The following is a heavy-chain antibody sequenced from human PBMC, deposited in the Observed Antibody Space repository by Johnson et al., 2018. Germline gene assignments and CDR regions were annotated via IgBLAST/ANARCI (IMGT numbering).Heavy chain of an antibody. CDR2: ISSSSGPI. J-gene: IGHJ3*02. CDR3: GRERGITMIVLVAPVHAFDI. D-gene: IGHD3-22*01. V-gene: IGHV3-48*01. CDR1: GFTFSSYS. Sequence: VQLVQSGGGLVQPGGSLRLSCAASGFTFSSYSMNWVRQAPGPGLEWVSYISSSSGPIYYADSVKGRFTISRENAKNSLYLQMNSLRAEDTAVYDWGRERGITMIVLVAPVHAFDIWGQGTRVTVSS.